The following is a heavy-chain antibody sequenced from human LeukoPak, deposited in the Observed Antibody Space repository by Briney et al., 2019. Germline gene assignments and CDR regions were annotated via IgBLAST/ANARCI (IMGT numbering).Heavy chain of an antibody. V-gene: IGHV3-30-3*01. CDR2: VSNDGSNQ. CDR1: GFTXXXYA. Sequence: GGXXRLSCAAXGFTXXXYAMHXXRXXPXKXREXGAXVSNDGSNQDYTDSVKGRFIISRDDSKSTVYLQMNSLRAEDTAVYYCARGTSSSWYPRDYFDYWGQGTLVTVSS. D-gene: IGHD6-13*01. J-gene: IGHJ4*02. CDR3: ARGTSSSWYPRDYFDY.